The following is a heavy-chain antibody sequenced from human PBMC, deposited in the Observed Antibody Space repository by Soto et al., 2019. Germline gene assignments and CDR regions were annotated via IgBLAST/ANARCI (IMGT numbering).Heavy chain of an antibody. Sequence: ASVKVSCKASGYTFTSYGISWVRQAPGQGLEWMGWISAYNGNTNYAQKLQGRVTMTTDTSTSTAYMELRSLRSDDTAVYYCARDALIQLWIPRTLGPPPPLDYWGQGTLVTVS. D-gene: IGHD5-18*01. CDR3: ARDALIQLWIPRTLGPPPPLDY. V-gene: IGHV1-18*01. CDR2: ISAYNGNT. J-gene: IGHJ4*02. CDR1: GYTFTSYG.